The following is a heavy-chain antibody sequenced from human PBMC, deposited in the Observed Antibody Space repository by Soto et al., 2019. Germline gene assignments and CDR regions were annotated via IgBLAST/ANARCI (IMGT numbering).Heavy chain of an antibody. CDR1: GGSISSYY. D-gene: IGHD3-10*01. CDR2: IYCSGST. Sequence: PSETLSLTCTVSGGSISSYYWSWILQPPGKGLEWIGYIYCSGSTNYNPSLKSRVTISVDTSKNQFSLKLSSVTAADTAVYYCGRSITMVRGVIITNAYYYYHYYMAVWGKGTTVTVSS. V-gene: IGHV4-59*01. CDR3: GRSITMVRGVIITNAYYYYHYYMAV. J-gene: IGHJ6*03.